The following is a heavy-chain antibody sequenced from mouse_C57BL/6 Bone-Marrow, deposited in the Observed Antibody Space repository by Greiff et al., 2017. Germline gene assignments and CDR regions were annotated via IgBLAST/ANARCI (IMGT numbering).Heavy chain of an antibody. Sequence: EVQLQQSGPELVKPGASVKISCKASGYTFTDYYMNWVKQSHGKSLEWIGDINPNNGGTSYNQKFKGKATLTVDKSSSTAYMELRSLTSEDSAVYYCVYDGYHGGFAYWGQGTLVTVSA. V-gene: IGHV1-26*01. CDR2: INPNNGGT. CDR3: VYDGYHGGFAY. D-gene: IGHD2-3*01. CDR1: GYTFTDYY. J-gene: IGHJ3*01.